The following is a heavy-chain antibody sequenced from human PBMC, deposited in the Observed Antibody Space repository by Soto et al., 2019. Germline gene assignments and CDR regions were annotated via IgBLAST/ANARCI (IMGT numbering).Heavy chain of an antibody. J-gene: IGHJ2*01. D-gene: IGHD1-26*01. CDR3: ARLRVGVNWYFDL. CDR2: VSSTGGYT. Sequence: QMQLVESGGDLVKPGGSLRLSCAASGFNFGDYYMSWVRQAPGKGLEWVSFVSSTGGYTKYSETVGGRFTVSRDNGKNSLHLQLNSLRVGDTAVYYCARLRVGVNWYFDLWGRGTLVTVSS. CDR1: GFNFGDYY. V-gene: IGHV3-11*06.